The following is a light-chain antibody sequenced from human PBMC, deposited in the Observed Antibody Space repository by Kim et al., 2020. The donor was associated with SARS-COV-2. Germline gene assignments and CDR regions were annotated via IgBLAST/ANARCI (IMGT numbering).Light chain of an antibody. CDR3: QQSYSTPPWHT. CDR2: GAS. J-gene: IGKJ2*01. V-gene: IGKV1-39*01. Sequence: DIQMTQSPPSLSASVGDRVTITCRASQSISNNLNWYQQKSGKAPKVLIYGASSLQSGVPSRFSGSASGTDFTLTISSLQPEDFATYYCQQSYSTPPWHTFGQGTKLRS. CDR1: QSISNN.